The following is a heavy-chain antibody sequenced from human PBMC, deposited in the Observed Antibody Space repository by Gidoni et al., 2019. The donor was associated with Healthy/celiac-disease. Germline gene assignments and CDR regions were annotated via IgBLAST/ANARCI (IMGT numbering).Heavy chain of an antibody. V-gene: IGHV3-21*01. CDR2: ISSSSSYI. CDR3: ARDRGIGNDYGDFYGMDV. D-gene: IGHD4-17*01. CDR1: GFTFSSYS. J-gene: IGHJ6*02. Sequence: EVQLVESGGGLVKPGGSLRLSCAASGFTFSSYSMTWVRQAPGKGLEWVSSISSSSSYIYYADSVKGRFTISRDNAKNSLYLQMNSLRAEDTAVYYCARDRGIGNDYGDFYGMDVWGQGTTVTVSS.